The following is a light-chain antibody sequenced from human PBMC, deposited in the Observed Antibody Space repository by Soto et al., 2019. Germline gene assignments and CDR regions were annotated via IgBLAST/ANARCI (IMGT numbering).Light chain of an antibody. CDR2: GAS. V-gene: IGKV3-15*01. CDR3: QQYNNWPRT. J-gene: IGKJ1*01. Sequence: IVLTQSPDTLSVSPWERATLSWRASQSVSSNLAWYQQKPGQAPRLLIYGASTRATGIPARFSGSGSGTEFTLTISSLQSEDFAVYYCQQYNNWPRTFGQGTKVDIK. CDR1: QSVSSN.